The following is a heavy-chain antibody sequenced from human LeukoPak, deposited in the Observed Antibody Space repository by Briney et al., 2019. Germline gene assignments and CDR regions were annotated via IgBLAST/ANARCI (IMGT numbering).Heavy chain of an antibody. CDR3: ARVCDSSNYAFGI. J-gene: IGHJ3*02. V-gene: IGHV4-59*01. Sequence: SETLSLTCTVSGGSISSYYWSWIRQPPGKGLEWIGYIYYSGSTNYNPSLRSRVTISVDTSKNQFSLKLSSVTAADTAVYYCARVCDSSNYAFGIWGQGTMVTVSS. CDR1: GGSISSYY. CDR2: IYYSGST. D-gene: IGHD3-22*01.